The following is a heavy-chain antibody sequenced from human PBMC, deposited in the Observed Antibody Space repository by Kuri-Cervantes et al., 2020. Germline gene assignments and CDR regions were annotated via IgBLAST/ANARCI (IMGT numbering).Heavy chain of an antibody. J-gene: IGHJ6*02. CDR1: GGSISSYY. D-gene: IGHD3-3*01. Sequence: GSLRLSCTVSGGSISSYYWSWIRQPPGKGLEWIGYIYYSGSTNYNPSLKSRVTISVDTSKNQFSLKLSSVTAADTAVYYCARSGDFWSGYFPGLYYYGMDVWGQGTTVTVSS. CDR3: ARSGDFWSGYFPGLYYYGMDV. CDR2: IYYSGST. V-gene: IGHV4-59*01.